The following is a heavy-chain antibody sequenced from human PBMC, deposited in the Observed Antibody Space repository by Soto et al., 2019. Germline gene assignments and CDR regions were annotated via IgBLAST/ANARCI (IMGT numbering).Heavy chain of an antibody. Sequence: SETLSLTCTVSGGSISSYYWSWIRQPPGKGLEWIGYIYYSGSTNYNPSLKSRVTISVDTSKNQFSLKLSSVTAADTAVYYCARLYYDFWSGYYTYWGHGTLVTVSS. CDR3: ARLYYDFWSGYYTY. J-gene: IGHJ4*01. V-gene: IGHV4-59*08. D-gene: IGHD3-3*01. CDR2: IYYSGST. CDR1: GGSISSYY.